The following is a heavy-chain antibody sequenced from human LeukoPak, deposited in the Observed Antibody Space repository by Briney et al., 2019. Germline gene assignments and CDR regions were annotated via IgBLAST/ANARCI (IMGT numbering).Heavy chain of an antibody. J-gene: IGHJ3*02. CDR2: ISYDGSNK. Sequence: PGGSLRLSCAASGFTFSSYGMHWVRQAPGKGLEWVAVISYDGSNKYYADSVKGRFTISRDNSKNTQYLQMNSLRAEDTSLYYCAKSQSGSVDAFDIWGQGTMVTVSS. CDR3: AKSQSGSVDAFDI. CDR1: GFTFSSYG. V-gene: IGHV3-30*18. D-gene: IGHD3-10*01.